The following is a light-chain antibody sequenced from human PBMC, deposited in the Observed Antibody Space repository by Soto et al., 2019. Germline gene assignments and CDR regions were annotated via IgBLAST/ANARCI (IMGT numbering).Light chain of an antibody. CDR3: SSYTSSRTFV. Sequence: QSALTQPASVSGSPGQSITISCAGTVTDVGGYNYVSWYQQHPGRAPKLMISEVSNRPSGVSTRFSGSKSGNTASLTISGLQAEDEADYYCSSYTSSRTFVFGAGTRSPS. CDR1: VTDVGGYNY. CDR2: EVS. J-gene: IGLJ1*01. V-gene: IGLV2-14*01.